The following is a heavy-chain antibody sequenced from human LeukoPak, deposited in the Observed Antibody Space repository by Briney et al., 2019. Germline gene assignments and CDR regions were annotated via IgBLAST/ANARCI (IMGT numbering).Heavy chain of an antibody. CDR1: GFTFDDYA. CDR3: XXDXXYDSSGYPDY. V-gene: IGHV3-9*01. J-gene: IGHJ4*02. D-gene: IGHD3-22*01. CDR2: ISWNSGSI. Sequence: GGSLRLSCAASGFTFDDYAMHWVRQAPGKGLEWVSGISWNSGSIGYADSVKGRFTISRDNAKNSLYLQMNSLRAEDTALYYXXXDXXYDSSGYPDYWGQGTLVTVSS.